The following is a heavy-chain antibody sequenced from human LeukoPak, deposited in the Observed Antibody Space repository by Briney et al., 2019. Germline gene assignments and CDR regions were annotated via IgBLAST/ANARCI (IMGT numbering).Heavy chain of an antibody. D-gene: IGHD1-26*01. CDR2: IPYDGNNK. Sequence: GGSLRLSCATSRFTFSSYGMHWVRQAPGKGLEWVAFIPYDGNNKYYADSVKGRFTISRDNSKNTLYLQMNSLRAEDTAVYYCVKDGDDSGSYLVYWGQGTLVTVSS. CDR3: VKDGDDSGSYLVY. CDR1: RFTFSSYG. V-gene: IGHV3-30*02. J-gene: IGHJ4*02.